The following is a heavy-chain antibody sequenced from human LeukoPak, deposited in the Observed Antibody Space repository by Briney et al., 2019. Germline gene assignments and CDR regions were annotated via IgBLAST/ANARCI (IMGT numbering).Heavy chain of an antibody. Sequence: ASVKVSCKASGYIFTNYGITWVRQAPGQGLEWMGWFSAYNGNTNYAQKLQDRVTMTTDTSTNTAYMELRSLRSDDTAVYFCARGVAGTEGLFEYWGQGTLVTVSS. CDR1: GYIFTNYG. J-gene: IGHJ4*02. V-gene: IGHV1-18*01. D-gene: IGHD6-19*01. CDR3: ARGVAGTEGLFEY. CDR2: FSAYNGNT.